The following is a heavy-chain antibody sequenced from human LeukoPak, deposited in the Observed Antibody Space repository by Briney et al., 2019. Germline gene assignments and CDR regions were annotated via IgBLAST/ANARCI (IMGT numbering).Heavy chain of an antibody. CDR2: IYYSGST. Sequence: PSETLSLTCTVSGGSISSYYWGWIRQPPGKGLEWIGSIYYSGSTYYNPSLKSRVTISVDTSKNQFSLKLSSVTAADTAVYYCARQRGIAVAGYFDYWGQGTLVTVSS. J-gene: IGHJ4*02. CDR1: GGSISSYY. CDR3: ARQRGIAVAGYFDY. D-gene: IGHD6-19*01. V-gene: IGHV4-39*01.